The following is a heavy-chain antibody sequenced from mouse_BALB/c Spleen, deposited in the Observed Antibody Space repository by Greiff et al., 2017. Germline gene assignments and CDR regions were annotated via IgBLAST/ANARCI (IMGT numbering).Heavy chain of an antibody. CDR1: GFTFSSYT. V-gene: IGHV5-12-2*01. CDR2: ISNGGGST. D-gene: IGHD1-1*01. J-gene: IGHJ4*01. Sequence: EVKVVESGGGLVQPGGSLKLSCAASGFTFSSYTMSWVRQTPEKRLEWVAYISNGGGSTYYPDTVKGRFTISRDNAKNTLYLQMSSLKSEDTAMYYCASYYYGSSGAMDYWGQGTSVTVSS. CDR3: ASYYYGSSGAMDY.